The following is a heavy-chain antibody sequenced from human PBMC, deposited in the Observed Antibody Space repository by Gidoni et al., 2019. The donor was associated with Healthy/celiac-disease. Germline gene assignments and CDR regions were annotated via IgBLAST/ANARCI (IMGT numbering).Heavy chain of an antibody. CDR2: IWYDGSNK. CDR3: ARDAGDYEGYYYYMDV. D-gene: IGHD4-17*01. V-gene: IGHV3-33*01. CDR1: GFTLSRTG. J-gene: IGHJ6*03. Sequence: QVQLVESGGGVVQPGRSLEIPCAAHGFTLSRTGMHWVRQAPGKGLEVVAFIWYDGSNKYYADSVKGRFTISRDNSKNTLYLQMNSLRAEDTAVYYCARDAGDYEGYYYYMDVWGKGTTVTVSS.